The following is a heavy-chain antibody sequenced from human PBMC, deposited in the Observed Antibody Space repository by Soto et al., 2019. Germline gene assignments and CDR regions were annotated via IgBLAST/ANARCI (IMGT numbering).Heavy chain of an antibody. D-gene: IGHD6-13*01. J-gene: IGHJ3*02. Sequence: QVQLVQSGAEVKKPGSSVNVSCKASGCTFSSYAISWVRQAPGQGLEWMGVIIPIFGTANYAQKFQGRVTITADASTSTAYMELSSLRSEDTAVHYCARGGAYSSSWYDAFDIWGQGTMVTVSS. CDR2: IIPIFGTA. CDR3: ARGGAYSSSWYDAFDI. V-gene: IGHV1-69*01. CDR1: GCTFSSYA.